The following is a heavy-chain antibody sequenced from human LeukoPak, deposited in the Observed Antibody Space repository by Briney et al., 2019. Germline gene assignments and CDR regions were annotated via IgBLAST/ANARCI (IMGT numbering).Heavy chain of an antibody. J-gene: IGHJ5*02. V-gene: IGHV5-51*01. CDR2: IYPGDSDT. Sequence: GESLKISCKGSRYSFTSYWIGWVRQMPGKGLEWMGIIYPGDSDTRYSPSFQGQVTISADKSISTAYLQWSSLKASDTAMYYCARRAPGYCSSTSCYSFSWFDPWGQGTLVTVSS. CDR3: ARRAPGYCSSTSCYSFSWFDP. CDR1: RYSFTSYW. D-gene: IGHD2-2*03.